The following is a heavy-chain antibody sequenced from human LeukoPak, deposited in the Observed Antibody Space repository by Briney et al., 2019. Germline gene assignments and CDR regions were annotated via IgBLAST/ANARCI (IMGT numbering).Heavy chain of an antibody. CDR1: GFTFSSYA. V-gene: IGHV3-23*01. J-gene: IGHJ4*02. CDR3: AKDRAIFGVAIVLGFDY. CDR2: ISGSGGST. D-gene: IGHD3-3*01. Sequence: GGSLRLSCAASGFTFSSYAMSWVRQAPGKGLEWVSAISGSGGSTYYADSVKGRFTISRDNSKNTLYLQMNSLRAEDTAVYYCAKDRAIFGVAIVLGFDYWGQGTLVTVSS.